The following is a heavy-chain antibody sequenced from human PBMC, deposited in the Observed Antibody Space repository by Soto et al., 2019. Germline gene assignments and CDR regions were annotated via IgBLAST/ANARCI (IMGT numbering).Heavy chain of an antibody. D-gene: IGHD5-18*01. CDR1: GGSIGSYY. J-gene: IGHJ5*01. V-gene: IGHV4-59*01. CDR2: IFYSGST. Sequence: SYTPFVTSTVSGGSIGSYYWTSICQPPGKGLEWLGYIFYSGSTFYNPSLKSRVTISIHTSKSQFSLQLSSVTAADTALYYCARGEADTPLVDSWAQATLLTAYS. CDR3: ARGEADTPLVDS.